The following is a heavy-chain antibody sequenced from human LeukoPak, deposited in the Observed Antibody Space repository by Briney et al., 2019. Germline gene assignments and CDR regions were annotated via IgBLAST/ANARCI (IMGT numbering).Heavy chain of an antibody. CDR1: ARTFSSYA. CDR3: ARILEDRAMAYDY. D-gene: IGHD5-18*01. V-gene: IGHV1-69*06. J-gene: IGHJ4*02. Sequence: SMKVSSKASARTFSSYAISWVRQAPGQGPEWVGGIIPIFSTANYAQKFQGRVTITADKSTSTAYMELSSLRSEDTAVYYCARILEDRAMAYDYWGQGTLVTVSS. CDR2: IIPIFSTA.